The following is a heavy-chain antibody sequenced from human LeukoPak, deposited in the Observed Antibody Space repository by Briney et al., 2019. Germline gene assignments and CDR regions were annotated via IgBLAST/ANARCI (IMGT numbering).Heavy chain of an antibody. CDR3: ARYHQGFDDY. CDR1: GGSISSYY. Sequence: PSETLSLTCTVSGGSISSYYWSWIRQPPGKGLEWIGYTYYSGSTNYNPSLKSRVTISVDTSKNQFSLKLSSVTAADTAVYYCARYHQGFDDYWGLGTLVTVSS. V-gene: IGHV4-59*12. CDR2: TYYSGST. J-gene: IGHJ4*02. D-gene: IGHD3-9*01.